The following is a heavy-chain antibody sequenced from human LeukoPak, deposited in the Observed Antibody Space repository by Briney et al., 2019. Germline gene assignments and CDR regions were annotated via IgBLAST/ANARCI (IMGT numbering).Heavy chain of an antibody. Sequence: GASVKVSCKVSGYTLTELSMHWVRQAPGKGLEWMGGFDPEDGETIYAQKFQGRVTMTEDTSTDTAYMELSSLRSEDTAVYYCATGPLGGSYLEYYFDYWGQGTLATVSS. J-gene: IGHJ4*02. CDR3: ATGPLGGSYLEYYFDY. CDR1: GYTLTELS. D-gene: IGHD3-10*01. V-gene: IGHV1-24*01. CDR2: FDPEDGET.